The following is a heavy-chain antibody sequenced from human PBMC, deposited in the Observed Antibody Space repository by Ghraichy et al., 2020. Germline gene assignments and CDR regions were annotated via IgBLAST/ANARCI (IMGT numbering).Heavy chain of an antibody. CDR3: ARGAYWSSTSCYADYYYYGMYF. CDR1: GSSISSYY. Sequence: GSLSLTCTVSGSSISSYYCSWIRQPPGKGLEWIGYIYYSGSTNYNPSLKRRVTISLDTSKNQLSLKLSSMTAADKAVYYCARGAYWSSTSCYADYYYYGMYFWGQGTTVSVSS. D-gene: IGHD2-2*01. J-gene: IGHJ6*02. CDR2: IYYSGST. V-gene: IGHV4-59*01.